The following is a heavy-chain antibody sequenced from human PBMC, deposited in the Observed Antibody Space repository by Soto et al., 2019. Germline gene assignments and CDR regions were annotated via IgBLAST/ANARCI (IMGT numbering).Heavy chain of an antibody. V-gene: IGHV1-8*01. CDR2: INPNSGNT. CDR3: ARAVWELLDY. D-gene: IGHD1-26*01. Sequence: GASVKVSCKASGGTFSSYDINWVRQATGQGLEWMAWINPNSGNTGYAQKFQRRVTMTRNTSISTAYMELSSLRSEDTAVYYCARAVWELLDYWGQGTLVTVSS. J-gene: IGHJ4*02. CDR1: GGTFSSYD.